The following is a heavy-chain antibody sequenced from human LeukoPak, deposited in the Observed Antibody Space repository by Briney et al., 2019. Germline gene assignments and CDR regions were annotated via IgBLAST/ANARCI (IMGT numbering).Heavy chain of an antibody. CDR3: AKGGAYDILTGYYRS. CDR2: ISWNSGSI. CDR1: GFTFDDYA. Sequence: PGGSLRLSCAASGFTFDDYAMHWVRQAPGKGLEWVSGISWNSGSIGYADSVKGRFIISRDNAKNSLYLQMNSLRAEDTAFYYCAKGGAYDILTGYYRSWGQGTLVTVSS. V-gene: IGHV3-9*01. J-gene: IGHJ4*02. D-gene: IGHD3-9*01.